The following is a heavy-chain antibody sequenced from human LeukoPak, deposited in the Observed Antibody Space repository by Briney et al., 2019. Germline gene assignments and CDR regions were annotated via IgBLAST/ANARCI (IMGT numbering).Heavy chain of an antibody. V-gene: IGHV1-46*01. D-gene: IGHD6-19*01. Sequence: ASVKVSCKASGYTFTSYYMHWVRQAPGQGLEWMGIINPSGGSTSYAQKFQGRVTMTRDMSTSTVYMELSSLRSEDTAVHYCAREVRAVAGPEPTDALDIWGQGTMVTVSS. CDR2: INPSGGST. J-gene: IGHJ3*02. CDR3: AREVRAVAGPEPTDALDI. CDR1: GYTFTSYY.